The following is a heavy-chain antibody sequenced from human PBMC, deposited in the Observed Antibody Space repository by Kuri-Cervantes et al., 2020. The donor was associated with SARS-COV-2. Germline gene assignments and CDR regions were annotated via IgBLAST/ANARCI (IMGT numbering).Heavy chain of an antibody. CDR1: AFTFSSYA. CDR3: ARDRVGVHDY. J-gene: IGHJ4*02. D-gene: IGHD2-21*01. Sequence: GGSLRLSCAASAFTFSSYAMHWVHQAPGKGLEWVAIISYDGSNKYYADSVKGRFTISRDNPKNTLYLQMNSLRAEDTAVYYCARDRVGVHDYWGQGTLVTVSS. V-gene: IGHV3-30*01. CDR2: ISYDGSNK.